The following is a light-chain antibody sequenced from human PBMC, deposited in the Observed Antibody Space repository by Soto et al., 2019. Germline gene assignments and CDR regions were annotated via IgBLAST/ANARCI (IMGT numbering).Light chain of an antibody. J-gene: IGKJ5*01. CDR3: QQYDNLPLI. V-gene: IGKV1-33*01. Sequence: IQMTQSPSSLSASVGDRVTITCRATQDIRKYLNWYQQKPGKAPKLLIYDASSLGTGVPSRFSGSGSGTDFTLTISSLQPEDFATYYCQQYDNLPLIFGQGTRLDIK. CDR1: QDIRKY. CDR2: DAS.